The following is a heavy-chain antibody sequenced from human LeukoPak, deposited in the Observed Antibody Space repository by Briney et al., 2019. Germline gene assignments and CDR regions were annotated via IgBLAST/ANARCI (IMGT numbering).Heavy chain of an antibody. CDR3: ARPPNDGDYGAAFDY. CDR1: FYSISSGYF. D-gene: IGHD4-17*01. J-gene: IGHJ4*02. V-gene: IGHV4-38-2*01. Sequence: KASETLSLTCAVSFYSISSGYFWGWVRQPPGKGLEWIGSIYHSGTTYYNPSLKSRATISADTSRNQCSLKLSSVPAGDTAVYYCARPPNDGDYGAAFDYWGQGALVTVSS. CDR2: IYHSGTT.